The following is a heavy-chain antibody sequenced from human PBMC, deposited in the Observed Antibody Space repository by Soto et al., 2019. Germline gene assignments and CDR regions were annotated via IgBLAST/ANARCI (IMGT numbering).Heavy chain of an antibody. CDR1: GFRFSSYG. J-gene: IGHJ4*02. CDR3: ARDGYCSGGSCYSVPVFDY. Sequence: GGSLRLSCAASGFRFSSYGMHWVRQAPGKGLEWVAVIWYDGSNKYYADSVKGRFTISRDNSKNTLYLQMNSLRAEDTAVYYCARDGYCSGGSCYSVPVFDYWGQGTLVTVSS. V-gene: IGHV3-33*08. CDR2: IWYDGSNK. D-gene: IGHD2-15*01.